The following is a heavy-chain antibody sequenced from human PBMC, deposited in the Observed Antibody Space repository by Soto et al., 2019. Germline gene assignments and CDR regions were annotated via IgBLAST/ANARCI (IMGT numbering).Heavy chain of an antibody. CDR2: IYYSENT. V-gene: IGHV4-31*03. Sequence: QVQLQASGPGLVKPSQTLARTCTVSGGSISSGRYYWSWIRQHPGKGREWIGDIYYSENTYYNPSLKSRVTISVDTSKTRFSLKLSAVTAADTAVYYCARVIAISSWFWFDPWGQGTLVTVSS. J-gene: IGHJ5*02. D-gene: IGHD6-13*01. CDR1: GGSISSGRYY. CDR3: ARVIAISSWFWFDP.